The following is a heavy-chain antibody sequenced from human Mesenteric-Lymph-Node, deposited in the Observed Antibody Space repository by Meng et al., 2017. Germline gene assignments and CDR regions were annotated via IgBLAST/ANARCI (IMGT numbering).Heavy chain of an antibody. D-gene: IGHD5-18*01. J-gene: IGHJ2*01. V-gene: IGHV4-30-4*01. CDR2: IYYSGST. Sequence: QGQAQEAGPGTVKPSQTLSLTRTGSGGSISSGDYYWSWIRQPPGKGLELIGHIYYSGSTSYNPSLKSRVTISVDTSNNQFSLKLSSVTAADTAVYYCARVGWRQWSFDLWGRGTLVTVSS. CDR1: GGSISSGDYY. CDR3: ARVGWRQWSFDL.